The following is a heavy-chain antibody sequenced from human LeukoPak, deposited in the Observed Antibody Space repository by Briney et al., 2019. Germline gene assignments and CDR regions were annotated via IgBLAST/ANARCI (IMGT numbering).Heavy chain of an antibody. Sequence: GESLKISCKCSGYSFTNYWIGWGRQMRGNRLEWMGIIRPRDSDTRYSPSFHGQVTISADKSISTAYLQLNRLYASAAAMYYCARRYCSSSSCYLFDYWGQGTMVTVSS. V-gene: IGHV5-51*01. CDR2: IRPRDSDT. CDR3: ARRYCSSSSCYLFDY. J-gene: IGHJ4*02. D-gene: IGHD2-15*01. CDR1: GYSFTNYW.